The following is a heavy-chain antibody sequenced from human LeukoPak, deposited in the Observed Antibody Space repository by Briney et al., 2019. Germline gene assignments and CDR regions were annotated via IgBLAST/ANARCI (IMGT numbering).Heavy chain of an antibody. J-gene: IGHJ6*02. D-gene: IGHD3-10*01. Sequence: GGSLRLSCAASGFTFSSYWMSWVRQAPGKGLEWVANIKQDGSEKYYVDSVKGRFTISRDNAKNSLYLQMNSLRAEDTAVYYCARARPLYGSGSYRYYYGMDVWGQGTTVTVSS. CDR3: ARARPLYGSGSYRYYYGMDV. CDR2: IKQDGSEK. CDR1: GFTFSSYW. V-gene: IGHV3-7*01.